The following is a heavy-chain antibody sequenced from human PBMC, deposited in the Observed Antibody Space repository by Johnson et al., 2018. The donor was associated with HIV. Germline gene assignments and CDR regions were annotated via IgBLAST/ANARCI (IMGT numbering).Heavy chain of an antibody. J-gene: IGHJ3*02. D-gene: IGHD5-12*01. CDR1: GFTFSYSA. Sequence: QVQLVESGGGMVQPGRSLRLSCVASGFTFSYSAFHWVRQAPGEGLEWVALISSDGNREHYADSLKGRFTISRDNSKNTLYLQMNSLRSGDTAVYYCARDPEGYSGYDFGDAFDIWGQGTMVTVSS. CDR3: ARDPEGYSGYDFGDAFDI. V-gene: IGHV3-30-3*01. CDR2: ISSDGNRE.